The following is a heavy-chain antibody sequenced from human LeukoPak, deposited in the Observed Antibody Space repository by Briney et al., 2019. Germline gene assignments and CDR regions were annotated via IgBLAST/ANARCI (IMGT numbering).Heavy chain of an antibody. CDR3: ARGRGLLGIQCAFDI. D-gene: IGHD2-21*01. V-gene: IGHV1-69*13. Sequence: SVKVSCKASGGNFNNYAISWDRQAPGQGLEWLGGVIPMFGSANYAQKFQGRVTITADGITSVAYMELGSLTSDDTAVYYCARGRGLLGIQCAFDIWGQGTVVTVAS. J-gene: IGHJ3*02. CDR1: GGNFNNYA. CDR2: VIPMFGSA.